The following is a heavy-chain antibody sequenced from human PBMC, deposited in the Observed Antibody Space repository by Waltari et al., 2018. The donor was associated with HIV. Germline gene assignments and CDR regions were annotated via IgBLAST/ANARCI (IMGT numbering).Heavy chain of an antibody. D-gene: IGHD2-15*01. CDR1: GGSISSGGYY. V-gene: IGHV4-31*03. CDR3: ARVADNVVVVAATASYFDY. Sequence: QVQLQESGPGLVKPSQTLSLTCTVSGGSISSGGYYWSWIRQHPGKGLEWIGYIYYSGSTYYNPSLKSRVTISVDTSKNQFSLKLSSVTAADTAVYYCARVADNVVVVAATASYFDYWGQGTLVTVSS. J-gene: IGHJ4*02. CDR2: IYYSGST.